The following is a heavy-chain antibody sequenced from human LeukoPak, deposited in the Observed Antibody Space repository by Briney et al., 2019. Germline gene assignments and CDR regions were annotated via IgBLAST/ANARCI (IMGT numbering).Heavy chain of an antibody. J-gene: IGHJ4*02. V-gene: IGHV3-23*01. CDR3: AKCAPPYYYDSSGYSAPFDY. CDR1: GFTFSSYG. CDR2: ISGSSSST. D-gene: IGHD3-22*01. Sequence: GGSLRLSCAASGFTFSSYGMSWVRQAPGKGLEWVSTISGSSSSTYYADSVRGRFTISRDNSKNTLYLQMNSLRAEDTAVYYCAKCAPPYYYDSSGYSAPFDYWGQGTLVTVSS.